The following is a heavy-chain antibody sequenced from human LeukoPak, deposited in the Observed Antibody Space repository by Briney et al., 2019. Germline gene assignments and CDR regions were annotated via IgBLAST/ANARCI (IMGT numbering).Heavy chain of an antibody. CDR3: AGRFSSSWAHAH. V-gene: IGHV3-53*01. D-gene: IGHD6-13*01. CDR2: IYSDGRT. J-gene: IGHJ4*02. Sequence: GGSLRLSCAASGFTVTSNYMSWVRQAPGKGLEWVSSIYSDGRTFYADSVKGRFTTSRDNSKNTLSLQFNSLRVEDTAVYYCAGRFSSSWAHAHWGQGTLVTVSS. CDR1: GFTVTSNY.